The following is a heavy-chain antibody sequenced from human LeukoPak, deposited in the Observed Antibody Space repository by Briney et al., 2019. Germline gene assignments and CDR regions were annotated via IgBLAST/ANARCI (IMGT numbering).Heavy chain of an antibody. D-gene: IGHD3-10*01. CDR2: IYHSGST. V-gene: IGHV4-30-2*01. Sequence: PSETLSLTCAVSGGSISSGGYSWSWIRQPPGKGLEWIGYIYHSGSTYYNPSLKSRVTISVDTSKNQFSLKLSSVTAADTAVYYCASSPPDVGTDYWGQGTLVTVSS. CDR1: GGSISSGGYS. CDR3: ASSPPDVGTDY. J-gene: IGHJ4*02.